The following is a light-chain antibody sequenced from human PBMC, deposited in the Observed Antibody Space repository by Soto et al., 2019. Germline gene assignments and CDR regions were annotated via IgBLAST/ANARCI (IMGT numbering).Light chain of an antibody. J-gene: IGKJ5*01. Sequence: IVLTQSPDTLSLSPVDRATLSCMATQSVSSNSLAWYQQKPGQAPRLLIYAAATRATGIPDRFSGSGSGTDFTLTIGRLEPGDFAVYYCLHYGGSPLTFGQGTRL. CDR3: LHYGGSPLT. CDR1: QSVSSNS. CDR2: AAA. V-gene: IGKV3-20*01.